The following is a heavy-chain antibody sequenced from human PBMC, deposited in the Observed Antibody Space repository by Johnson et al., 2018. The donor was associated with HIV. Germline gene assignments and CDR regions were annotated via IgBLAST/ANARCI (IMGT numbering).Heavy chain of an antibody. CDR3: AKVYSSSVPAPGI. CDR1: GFTFSSYA. J-gene: IGHJ3*02. CDR2: ISYDGSNK. Sequence: QVQLVESGGGVVQPGRSLRLSCAASGFTFSSYAMHWVRQAPGKGLEWVAVISYDGSNKCYADSVKGRFTISRDNSKNTLYLQMNSLRAEDTAVYYCAKVYSSSVPAPGIWGQGTMVTVSS. D-gene: IGHD6-6*01. V-gene: IGHV3-30*04.